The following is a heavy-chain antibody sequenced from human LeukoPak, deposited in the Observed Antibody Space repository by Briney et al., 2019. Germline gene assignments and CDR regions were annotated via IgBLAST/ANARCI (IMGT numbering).Heavy chain of an antibody. CDR3: AKDARYSYTTYFDY. CDR1: GFTFSSYA. Sequence: PGGSLRLSCAAAGFTFSSYAMSWVRQAPGKGLEWVSLISGSSGTTYYADSVKGRFTISRDNSKNTLYLQMNSLRAEDTAVYYCAKDARYSYTTYFDYWGQGTLVTVSS. J-gene: IGHJ4*02. CDR2: ISGSSGTT. V-gene: IGHV3-23*01. D-gene: IGHD5-18*01.